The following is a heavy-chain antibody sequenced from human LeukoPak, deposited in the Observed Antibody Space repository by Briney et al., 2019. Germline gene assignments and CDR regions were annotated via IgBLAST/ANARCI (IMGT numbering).Heavy chain of an antibody. V-gene: IGHV4-59*08. D-gene: IGHD3-10*01. CDR3: ARLVGGASRTFDP. J-gene: IGHJ5*02. CDR2: IYYSGST. CDR1: GGSGSDYW. Sequence: SETLSLTCTVSGGSGSDYWWSWIRQPPGKGLEWIGYIYYSGSTNYNPSLKSRVTISVDTSKNQFSLKLSSVTAADTAVYYCARLVGGASRTFDPWGQGTLVTVSS.